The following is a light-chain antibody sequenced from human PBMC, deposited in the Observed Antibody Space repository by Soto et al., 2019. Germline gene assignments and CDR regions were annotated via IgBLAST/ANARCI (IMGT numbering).Light chain of an antibody. Sequence: EIVMTQSPATLSVSPGERATLSCRASQSVSSNLAWYQQKPGQAPRLLIYDASTRATGIPARFSGSGSGTDLTLTISSLQSEDFGVYYCQQYNNWPRTFGQGTKVEI. CDR3: QQYNNWPRT. CDR1: QSVSSN. CDR2: DAS. V-gene: IGKV3-15*01. J-gene: IGKJ1*01.